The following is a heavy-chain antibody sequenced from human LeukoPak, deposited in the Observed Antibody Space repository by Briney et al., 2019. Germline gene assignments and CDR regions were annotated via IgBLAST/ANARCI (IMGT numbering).Heavy chain of an antibody. CDR1: GFTFSDYY. J-gene: IGHJ3*02. V-gene: IGHV3-11*04. CDR2: ISSSGSTI. Sequence: KPGGSLRLSCAASGFTFSDYYMSWIRQAPGKGLEWVSYISSSGSTIYYADSVKGRFTISRDNAKNSLYLQMNSLRAEDTAVHYCAISVVQDAFDIWGQGTMVTVSS. D-gene: IGHD1-1*01. CDR3: AISVVQDAFDI.